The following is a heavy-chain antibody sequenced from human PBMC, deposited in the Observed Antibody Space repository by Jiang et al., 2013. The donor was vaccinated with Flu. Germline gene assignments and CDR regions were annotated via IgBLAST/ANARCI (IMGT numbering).Heavy chain of an antibody. V-gene: IGHV1-69*01. J-gene: IGHJ4*02. D-gene: IGHD5-24*01. CDR1: GGTFSSYA. Sequence: GGTFSSYAISWVRQAPGQGLEWMGGIIPIFGTANYAQKFQGRVTITADESTSTAYMELSSLRSEDTAVYYCAREVEMATIYWGQGTLVTVSS. CDR3: AREVEMATIY. CDR2: IIPIFGTA.